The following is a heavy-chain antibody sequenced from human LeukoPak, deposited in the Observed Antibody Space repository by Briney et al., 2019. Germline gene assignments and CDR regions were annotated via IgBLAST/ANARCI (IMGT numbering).Heavy chain of an antibody. V-gene: IGHV4-4*02. J-gene: IGHJ1*01. CDR2: IYHSRRA. Sequence: PSGTLSLTCAVPVGSTTKSNRWSGFRQPPGKGREWMGEIYHSRRANCNPYLKSRVTISIDKSKNQFYLKLSPVTAADTAVSYCASGFSMDGAVIKEDMLHWGRGPLVTVSS. CDR3: ASGFSMDGAVIKEDMLH. CDR1: VGSTTKSNR. D-gene: IGHD3-10*01.